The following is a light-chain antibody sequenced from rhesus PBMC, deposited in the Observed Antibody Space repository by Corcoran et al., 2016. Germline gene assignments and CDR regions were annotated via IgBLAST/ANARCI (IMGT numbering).Light chain of an antibody. CDR2: RAF. Sequence: DIQLTQSPSSLSASVGHRVTITCQASQSLSNYLHWYQQKPGKIPIPLIYRAFTLQSGIPSRFSGSGSGADFTLTISNLQPNDFATYYCQQGYSYPLTFGGGTKVEVK. CDR1: QSLSNY. J-gene: IGKJ4*01. CDR3: QQGYSYPLT. V-gene: IGKV1S9*01.